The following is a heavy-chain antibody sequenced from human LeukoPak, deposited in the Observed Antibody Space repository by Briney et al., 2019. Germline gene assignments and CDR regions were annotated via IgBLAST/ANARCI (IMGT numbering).Heavy chain of an antibody. CDR3: ARANYDFWSGYYWNPFDY. Sequence: GGSLRLSCAASGFTFSSYSMNWVRQAPGKGREWVSSISISSSYIYYADSVKGRFTISRNNAKNSLYLQMNSLRAEDTAVYYCARANYDFWSGYYWNPFDYWGQGTLVTVSS. CDR1: GFTFSSYS. J-gene: IGHJ4*02. D-gene: IGHD3-3*01. V-gene: IGHV3-21*01. CDR2: ISISSSYI.